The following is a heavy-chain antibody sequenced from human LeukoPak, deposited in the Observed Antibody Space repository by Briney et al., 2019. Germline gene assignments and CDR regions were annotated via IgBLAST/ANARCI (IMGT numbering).Heavy chain of an antibody. Sequence: GGSLRLSCAASGFTFDDYAMTWVRQAPGRGLEWVSGINWNGGSTGYADSVKGRFTISRDSAGNSLYLQMNGLRAEDTALYYCARGPLYSSSWYYFDYWGQGTLLTVSS. CDR3: ARGPLYSSSWYYFDY. CDR2: INWNGGST. J-gene: IGHJ4*02. CDR1: GFTFDDYA. V-gene: IGHV3-20*04. D-gene: IGHD2-2*01.